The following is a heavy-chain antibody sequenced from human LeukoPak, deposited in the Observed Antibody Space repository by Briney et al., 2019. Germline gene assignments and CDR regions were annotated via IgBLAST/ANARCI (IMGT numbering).Heavy chain of an antibody. D-gene: IGHD1-26*01. Sequence: GESLKISCQGSEYSFATYWIAWLRQMPRKGLEWMGIIYPSDSDTRYSPSFQGQVTISADKSIKTAYLQWSSLKASDTAMYYGARPLQGIVGATGLDYWGQGTLVTVSS. V-gene: IGHV5-51*01. CDR2: IYPSDSDT. CDR1: EYSFATYW. J-gene: IGHJ4*02. CDR3: ARPLQGIVGATGLDY.